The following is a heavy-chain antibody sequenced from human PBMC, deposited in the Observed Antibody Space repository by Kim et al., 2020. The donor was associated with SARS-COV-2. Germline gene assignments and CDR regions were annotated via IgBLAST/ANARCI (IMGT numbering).Heavy chain of an antibody. J-gene: IGHJ5*02. CDR2: ISSSSSYI. V-gene: IGHV3-21*01. CDR1: GFTFSSYS. D-gene: IGHD2-15*01. Sequence: GGSLRLSCAASGFTFSSYSMNWVRQAPGKGLEWVSSISSSSSYIYYADSVKGRFTISRDNAKNSLYLQMNSLRAEDTAVYYCATLGVVAARPYNWFDPWGRGTLVTVPS. CDR3: ATLGVVAARPYNWFDP.